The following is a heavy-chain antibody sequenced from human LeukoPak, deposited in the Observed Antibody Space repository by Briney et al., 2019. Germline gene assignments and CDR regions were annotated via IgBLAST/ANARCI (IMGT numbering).Heavy chain of an antibody. CDR2: IYYSGSA. D-gene: IGHD6-6*01. V-gene: IGHV4-61*01. CDR3: ARVRGIAARV. J-gene: IGHJ4*02. CDR1: GGSVSSNSYY. Sequence: SETLSLTCTVSGGSVSSNSYYWNWVRQPPGKGLEWIGYIYYSGSANYNPSLKSRVTISVDTSKNQFSLKLSSVTAADTAVYYCARVRGIAARVWGQGTLVTVSS.